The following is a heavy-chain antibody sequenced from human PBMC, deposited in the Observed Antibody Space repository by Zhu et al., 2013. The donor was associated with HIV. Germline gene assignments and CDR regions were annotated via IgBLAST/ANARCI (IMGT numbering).Heavy chain of an antibody. CDR2: INHSGST. J-gene: IGHJ6*03. V-gene: IGHV4-34*01. Sequence: QVQLQQWGAGLLKPSETLSLTCAVYGGSFSGYYWSWIRQPPGKGLEWIGEINHSGSTNYNPSLKSRVTISVDTSKNQFSLKLSSVTTADTAVYYCARDGYPSIAAAGTEGYYYYYMDVWGKGTTVTVSS. CDR1: GGSFSGYY. CDR3: ARDGYPSIAAAGTEGYYYYYMDV. D-gene: IGHD6-13*01.